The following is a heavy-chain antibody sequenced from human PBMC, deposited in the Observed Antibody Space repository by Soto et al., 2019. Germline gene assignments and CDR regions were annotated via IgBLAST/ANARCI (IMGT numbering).Heavy chain of an antibody. D-gene: IGHD3-3*01. CDR1: GGSFSGYY. J-gene: IGHJ4*02. Sequence: SETLSLTCAVYGGSFSGYYWSWIRQPPGKGLEWIGEINHSGSTNYNPSLKSRVTISVDTSKNQFSLKLSSVTAADTAVYYCARGRRYYDFWSGYNSFDYWGQGTLVTVSS. CDR2: INHSGST. V-gene: IGHV4-34*01. CDR3: ARGRRYYDFWSGYNSFDY.